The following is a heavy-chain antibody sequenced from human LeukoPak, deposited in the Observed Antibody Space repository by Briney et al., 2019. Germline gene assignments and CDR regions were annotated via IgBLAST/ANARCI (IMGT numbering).Heavy chain of an antibody. CDR2: ISGSSTTI. CDR1: GFIISNYI. Sequence: GGSMRLSCAASGFIISNYIMNWVRQAPGKGLEWLSYISGSSTTIYYADSVKGRFTISRDNAKNSLYLQMNSLRDEDTAVYYCARAQYCGGDCYWSFDYWGQGTLVTVSS. CDR3: ARAQYCGGDCYWSFDY. V-gene: IGHV3-48*02. J-gene: IGHJ4*02. D-gene: IGHD2-21*02.